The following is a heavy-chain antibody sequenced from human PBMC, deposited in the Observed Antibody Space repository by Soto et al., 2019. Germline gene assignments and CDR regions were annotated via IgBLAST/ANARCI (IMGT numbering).Heavy chain of an antibody. J-gene: IGHJ6*02. V-gene: IGHV3-23*01. CDR1: GFTFSSYS. CDR3: AGTSGSDVYYYGIYF. D-gene: IGHD6-25*01. Sequence: GRSLRLSCAASGFTFSSYSMSRVRQATGKGLEWVSAISGSGGSTYYADSVKRRFTISRHNSKNTRYLKMSSLRAEDTAVYYCAGTSGSDVYYYGIYFWGQGTTVTVS. CDR2: ISGSGGST.